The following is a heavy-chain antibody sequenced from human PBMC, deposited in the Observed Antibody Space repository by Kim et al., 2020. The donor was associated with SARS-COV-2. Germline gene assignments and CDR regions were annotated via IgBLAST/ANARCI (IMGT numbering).Heavy chain of an antibody. D-gene: IGHD5-12*01. CDR3: ARDSGYDFGYYGMDV. J-gene: IGHJ6*02. CDR2: ISYDGSNK. V-gene: IGHV3-30*04. CDR1: GFTFSSYA. Sequence: GGSLRLSCAASGFTFSSYAMHWVRQAPGKGLEWVAVISYDGSNKYYADSVKGRFTISRDNSKNTLYLQMNSLRAEDTAVYYCARDSGYDFGYYGMDVLGQGTTVTVSS.